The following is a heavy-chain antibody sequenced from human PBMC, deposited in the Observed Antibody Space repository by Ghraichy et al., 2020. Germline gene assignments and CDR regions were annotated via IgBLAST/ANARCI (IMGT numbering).Heavy chain of an antibody. J-gene: IGHJ6*02. CDR1: GGSISSGGYY. V-gene: IGHV4-31*03. D-gene: IGHD1-1*01. Sequence: SETLSLTCTVSGGSISSGGYYWSWIRQHPGKGLEWIGYIYYSGSTYYNPSLKSRVTISVDTSKNQFSLKLSSVTAADTAVYYCARDLARERAPLVDYYYGMDVWGQGTTVTVSS. CDR2: IYYSGST. CDR3: ARDLARERAPLVDYYYGMDV.